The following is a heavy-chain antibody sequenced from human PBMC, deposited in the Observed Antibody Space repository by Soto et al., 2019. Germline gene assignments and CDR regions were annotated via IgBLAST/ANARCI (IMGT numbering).Heavy chain of an antibody. Sequence: TSETLSLTCTVSGGSISSGDYYWIWIRQPPGKGLEWIGYIYYSGSTYYNPSLKSRVTISVDTSKNQFSLKLSSVTAADTAVYYCARENTALDYWGQGTLVTGSS. CDR2: IYYSGST. D-gene: IGHD5-18*01. V-gene: IGHV4-30-4*01. J-gene: IGHJ4*02. CDR1: GGSISSGDYY. CDR3: ARENTALDY.